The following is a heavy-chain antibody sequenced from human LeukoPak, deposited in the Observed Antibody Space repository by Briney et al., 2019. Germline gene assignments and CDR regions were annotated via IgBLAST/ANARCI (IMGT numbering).Heavy chain of an antibody. D-gene: IGHD2-2*01. CDR1: GYTFTSYG. J-gene: IGHJ6*02. CDR3: ARDLPYDERTPAAIFYYGMDV. Sequence: GASVKVSCKASGYTFTSYGISWVRQAPGQGLEWMGWISAYNGKTNYAQKLQGRVTMTTDTSTSTAYMELRSLRSDDTAVYYCARDLPYDERTPAAIFYYGMDVWGQGTTVTVSS. V-gene: IGHV1-18*01. CDR2: ISAYNGKT.